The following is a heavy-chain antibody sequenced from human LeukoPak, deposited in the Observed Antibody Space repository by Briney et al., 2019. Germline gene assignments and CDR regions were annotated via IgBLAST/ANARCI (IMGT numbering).Heavy chain of an antibody. CDR2: IYSGGST. D-gene: IGHD2-15*01. V-gene: IGHV3-53*01. CDR1: GFTVSSNY. CDR3: AIAPPYIVVVVAAARVH. Sequence: GGSLRLSCAASGFTVSSNYMSWVRQAPGKGLEWVSVIYSGGSTYYADSVKGRFTISRDNSKNTLYLQMNSLRAEDTAVYYCAIAPPYIVVVVAAARVHWGQGTLVTVSS. J-gene: IGHJ4*02.